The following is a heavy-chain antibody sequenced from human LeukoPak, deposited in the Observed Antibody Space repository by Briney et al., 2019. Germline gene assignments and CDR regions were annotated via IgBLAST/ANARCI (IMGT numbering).Heavy chain of an antibody. Sequence: SETLSLTCTVSGGSISSYYWSWIRQPPGKGLEWIGYIYYSGSTNYNPSLKSRVTISVDTSKNQFSLKLSSVTAADTAVYYCARANTAMVLYFDYWGQGTLVTVSS. J-gene: IGHJ4*02. D-gene: IGHD5-18*01. CDR2: IYYSGST. CDR3: ARANTAMVLYFDY. CDR1: GGSISSYY. V-gene: IGHV4-59*12.